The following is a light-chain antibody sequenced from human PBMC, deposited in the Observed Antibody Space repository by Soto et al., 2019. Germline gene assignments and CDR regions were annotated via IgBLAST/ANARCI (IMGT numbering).Light chain of an antibody. V-gene: IGLV1-40*01. CDR3: QSCDSSLSSYV. J-gene: IGLJ1*01. CDR2: GNS. CDR1: SSKIGAGYD. Sequence: SMLTQPPTVSGAPGQRVTISCTGSSSKIGAGYDVHWYQQLPGTAPKLLIYGNSNRPSGVPDRFSGSKSGTSASLAITGLQAEDDSDYYCQSCDSSLSSYVFSTGLEVTVL.